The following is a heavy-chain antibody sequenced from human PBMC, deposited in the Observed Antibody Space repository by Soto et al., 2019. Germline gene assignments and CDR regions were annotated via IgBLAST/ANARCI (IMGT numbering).Heavy chain of an antibody. CDR3: ARAASGSYPTDY. CDR2: INHSGST. J-gene: IGHJ4*02. V-gene: IGHV4-34*01. D-gene: IGHD3-10*01. CDR1: GGSFSGYY. Sequence: SETLSLTCAVYGGSFSGYYWSWIRQPPGKGLEWIGEINHSGSTNYNPSLKSRVTISVDTSKNQFSLKLSSVTAADTAVYYCARAASGSYPTDYWGQGTLVTVS.